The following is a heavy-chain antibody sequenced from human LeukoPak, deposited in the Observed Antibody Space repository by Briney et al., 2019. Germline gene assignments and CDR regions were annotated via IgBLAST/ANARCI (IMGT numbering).Heavy chain of an antibody. V-gene: IGHV3-21*01. CDR2: ISTSSSYI. J-gene: IGHJ4*02. CDR1: GFTFSSYE. CDR3: ARVGEKAFHLWPEIDY. D-gene: IGHD5-24*01. Sequence: KSGGSLRLSCAASGFTFSSYEMNWVRQAPGKGLEWVSSISTSSSYIYYADSVKGRFTISRDNAKNSLYLQMNSLRAEDTAVYYCARVGEKAFHLWPEIDYWGQGTLVTVS.